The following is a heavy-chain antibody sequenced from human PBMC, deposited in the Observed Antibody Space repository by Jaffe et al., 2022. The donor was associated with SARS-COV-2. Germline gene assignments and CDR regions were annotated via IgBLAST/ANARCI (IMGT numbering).Heavy chain of an antibody. CDR1: GFTFTNYW. J-gene: IGHJ2*01. CDR2: TNKDGSGK. D-gene: IGHD2-21*01. CDR3: ARSGVCSGERCYLDL. Sequence: EVQVVESGGGLVQPGGSLRLSCSASGFTFTNYWMTWVRQAPGKGLEWVASTNKDGSGKYYVDSLKGRFTISRDNAKNSLFLQMNSLRAEDTAIYYCARSGVCSGERCYLDLWGRGTLVTVFS. V-gene: IGHV3-7*03.